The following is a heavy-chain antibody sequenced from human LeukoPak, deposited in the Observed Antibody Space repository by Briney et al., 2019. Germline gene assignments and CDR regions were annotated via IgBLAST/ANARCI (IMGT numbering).Heavy chain of an antibody. V-gene: IGHV5-51*01. D-gene: IGHD3-22*01. J-gene: IGHJ3*02. CDR3: ARLNPYDSSGYYLDAFDI. CDR2: IYPGDSDT. Sequence: GESLKISCKGSGYSFTSYWIGWVRQMPGKGLEWMGIIYPGDSDTRYSPSFQGQVTISADKSISTAYLQWSSLKAPDTAMYYCARLNPYDSSGYYLDAFDIWGQGTMVTVSS. CDR1: GYSFTSYW.